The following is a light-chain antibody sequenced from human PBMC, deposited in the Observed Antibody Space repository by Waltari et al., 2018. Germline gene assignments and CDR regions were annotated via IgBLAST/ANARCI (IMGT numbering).Light chain of an antibody. J-gene: IGLJ2*01. V-gene: IGLV2-18*01. CDR2: EVR. Sequence: QSALTQPPSVSGSPGQSVTISCTGTSSDIAYYTRVSWYQQPPGTAPKLIIYEVRNRPSGVPARFSGSKSGNTASLTISGLQAEDEADYYCSLYTSDSPVVFGGGTKLTVL. CDR3: SLYTSDSPVV. CDR1: SSDIAYYTR.